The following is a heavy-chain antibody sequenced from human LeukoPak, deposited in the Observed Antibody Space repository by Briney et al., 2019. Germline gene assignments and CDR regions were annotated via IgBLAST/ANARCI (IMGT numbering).Heavy chain of an antibody. Sequence: SETLSLTCGVSGGSITTTNYWSWVRQPPGGGLEGIGEVSLTGRTHYNPSLKSRVHSSIDESKNHLYLNLASVTAADTAVYYCSRESGPFCPFGHWGQGTLVAVTS. D-gene: IGHD1-26*01. CDR3: SRESGPFCPFGH. V-gene: IGHV4-4*02. J-gene: IGHJ4*02. CDR1: GGSITTTNY. CDR2: VSLTGRT.